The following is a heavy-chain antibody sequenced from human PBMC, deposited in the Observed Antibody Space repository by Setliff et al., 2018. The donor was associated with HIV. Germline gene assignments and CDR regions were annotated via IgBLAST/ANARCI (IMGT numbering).Heavy chain of an antibody. V-gene: IGHV3-21*01. D-gene: IGHD1-26*01. Sequence: LRLSCAASGFTFSSYSMNWVRQAPGEGLEWVSSISSSSSYIYYADSVKGRFTISRDNSKNTLYLQMNSLRAADKAVYYCARDGSHWYMDVWGKGTTVTVSS. J-gene: IGHJ6*03. CDR3: ARDGSHWYMDV. CDR1: GFTFSSYS. CDR2: ISSSSSYI.